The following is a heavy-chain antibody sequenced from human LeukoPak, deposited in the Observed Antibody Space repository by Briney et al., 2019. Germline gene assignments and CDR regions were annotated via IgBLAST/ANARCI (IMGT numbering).Heavy chain of an antibody. CDR2: IYYSGST. Sequence: SETLSLTCTVSGGSISSYYWSWIRQPPRKGLEWIGYIYYSGSTNYNPSRKMRVTISVDTSKNEFSLKLSSVTAADTAVYYCASDLLWVGAFDIWGQGTLVTVSS. CDR3: ASDLLWVGAFDI. CDR1: GGSISSYY. D-gene: IGHD3-10*01. V-gene: IGHV4-59*01. J-gene: IGHJ3*02.